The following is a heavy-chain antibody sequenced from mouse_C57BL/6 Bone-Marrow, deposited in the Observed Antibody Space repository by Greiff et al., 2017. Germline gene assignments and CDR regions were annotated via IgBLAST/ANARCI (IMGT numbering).Heavy chain of an antibody. J-gene: IGHJ1*03. D-gene: IGHD4-1*01. CDR2: IYPGSGST. CDR3: ARTGAGYWYFDV. CDR1: GYTFTSYW. V-gene: IGHV1-55*01. Sequence: QVQLQQPGAELVKPGASVKMSCKASGYTFTSYWITWVKQRPGQGLGWIGDIYPGSGSTNYNEKFKSKATLTVDTSSSTAYMQLSSLASEDSAVYYGARTGAGYWYFDVWGTGTTVTVSS.